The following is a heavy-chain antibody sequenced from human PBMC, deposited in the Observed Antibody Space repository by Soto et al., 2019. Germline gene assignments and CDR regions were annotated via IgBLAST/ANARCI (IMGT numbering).Heavy chain of an antibody. CDR2: INPNSGGT. CDR1: GYTFTGYY. V-gene: IGHV1-2*04. Sequence: GASVKVSCKASGYTFTGYYMHWVRQAPGRGLEWMGWINPNSGGTNYAQKFQGWVTMTRDTSISTAYMELSRLRSDDTAVYYCASYFAPIHLIGRPPLSGLDVWGQGTTVTVSS. J-gene: IGHJ6*02. CDR3: ASYFAPIHLIGRPPLSGLDV. D-gene: IGHD3-9*01.